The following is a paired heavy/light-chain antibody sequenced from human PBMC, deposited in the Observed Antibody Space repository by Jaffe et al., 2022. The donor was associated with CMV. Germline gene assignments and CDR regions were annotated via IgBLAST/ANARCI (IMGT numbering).Heavy chain of an antibody. CDR3: AGDNADRPLDY. CDR1: GFTFSDYY. V-gene: IGHV3-11*06. CDR2: ISSSPSYT. Sequence: QVQLVESGGGLVKPGGSLRLSCAASGFTFSDYYMSWIRQAPGKGLEWVSYISSSPSYTTYTDSVKGRFTISRDSAKNSLYLQMNSLRAEDTAVYYCAGDNADRPLDYWGQGTLVTVSS. J-gene: IGHJ4*02.
Light chain of an antibody. CDR2: GTS. J-gene: IGKJ1*01. Sequence: EIVMTQSPATVSVSPGERATLSCRASQSVSSNLAWYQQKPGQAPRLLIYGTSTRATGIPARFSGSGSGTEFTLTISSLQSEDFAVYYCQQYNNWPRTFGQGTKVEIK. CDR1: QSVSSN. V-gene: IGKV3-15*01. CDR3: QQYNNWPRT.